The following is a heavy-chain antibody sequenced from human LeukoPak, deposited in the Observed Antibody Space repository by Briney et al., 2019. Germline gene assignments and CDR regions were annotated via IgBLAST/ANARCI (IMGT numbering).Heavy chain of an antibody. V-gene: IGHV3-23*01. D-gene: IGHD6-13*01. CDR1: GLTFSDFA. CDR2: ISGGGVAT. J-gene: IGHJ4*02. CDR3: AKGGSSWSEFDY. Sequence: PGGSLRLSCEVSGLTFSDFAISWVRQSPGKRLEWISAISGGGVATYYADSVKGRVTISRDNSKNTLYLQMNNLRVEDTAVYYCAKGGSSWSEFDYWGQGTLVTVSS.